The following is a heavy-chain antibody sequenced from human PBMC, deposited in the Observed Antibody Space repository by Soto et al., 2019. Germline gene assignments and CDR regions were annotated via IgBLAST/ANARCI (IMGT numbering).Heavy chain of an antibody. V-gene: IGHV4-34*01. CDR3: ASWGGVLRYFDWLPQYYYYGIDV. CDR1: GGSFSGYY. D-gene: IGHD3-9*01. CDR2: INHSGST. Sequence: PSETLSLTCAVYGGSFSGYYWSWIRQPPGKGLEWIGEINHSGSTNYNPSLKSRVTISVDTSKNQFSLKLSSVTAADTAVYYCASWGGVLRYFDWLPQYYYYGIDVWGQATTVTLS. J-gene: IGHJ6*01.